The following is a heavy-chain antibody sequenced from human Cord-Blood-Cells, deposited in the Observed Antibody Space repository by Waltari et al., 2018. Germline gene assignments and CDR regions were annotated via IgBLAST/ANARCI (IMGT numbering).Heavy chain of an antibody. CDR2: ISSRSSYI. Sequence: EVQLVESGGGLVKPGGSLRLSCAASGFTFSSYSMNWVRQAPGKGLEWVSSISSRSSYIYYADSVKGRFTISRDNAKNSLYLQMNSLRAEDTAVYYCARVGVGATTAFDIWGQGTMVTVSS. CDR3: ARVGVGATTAFDI. J-gene: IGHJ3*02. CDR1: GFTFSSYS. D-gene: IGHD1-26*01. V-gene: IGHV3-21*01.